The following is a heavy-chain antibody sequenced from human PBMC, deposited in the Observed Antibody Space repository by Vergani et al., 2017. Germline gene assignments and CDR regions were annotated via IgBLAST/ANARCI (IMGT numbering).Heavy chain of an antibody. CDR2: ISSSSSYT. V-gene: IGHV3-11*05. CDR1: GFTFSDYY. Sequence: AASGFTFSDYYMSWIRQAPGKGLEWVSYISSSSSYTNYADSVKGRFTISRDNAKNSLYRQMNSLRAEDTSVYYCARAPGSSSWYFPGKGLFDYWGQGTLVTVSS. D-gene: IGHD6-13*01. J-gene: IGHJ4*02. CDR3: ARAPGSSSWYFPGKGLFDY.